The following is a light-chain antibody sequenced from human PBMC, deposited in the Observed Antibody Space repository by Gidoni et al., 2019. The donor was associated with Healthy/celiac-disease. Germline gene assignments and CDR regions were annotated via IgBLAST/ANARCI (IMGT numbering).Light chain of an antibody. J-gene: IGKJ4*01. Sequence: EIVLPQSPAPLSVSPGARAPLSCRASPSVSSNLAWYQQPPGQAPRLLIYGASTRATGIPARFSGSGSGTEFTLTISSLQSEDFAVYYCQQYNNWLTFGGGTKVESK. CDR3: QQYNNWLT. CDR1: PSVSSN. CDR2: GAS. V-gene: IGKV3-15*01.